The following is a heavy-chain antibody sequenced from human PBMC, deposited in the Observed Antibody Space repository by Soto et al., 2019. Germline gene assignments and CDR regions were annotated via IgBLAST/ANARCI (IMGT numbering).Heavy chain of an antibody. Sequence: QVHLVQSGAEVNKPGSSVKVSCKAPGGTFSNHAINWVRQAPGQGLEWMGRIIPIFSTTNYAQKFQGRVTMTADESTITAYLELSSLKQDDTAVYYCAREVAADGTFREDVFDIWGQGTLVTVSS. CDR1: GGTFSNHA. J-gene: IGHJ3*02. CDR2: IIPIFSTT. V-gene: IGHV1-69*12. D-gene: IGHD6-13*01. CDR3: AREVAADGTFREDVFDI.